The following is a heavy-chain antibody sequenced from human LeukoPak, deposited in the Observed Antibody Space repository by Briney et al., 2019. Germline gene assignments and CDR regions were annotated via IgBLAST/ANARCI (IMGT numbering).Heavy chain of an antibody. Sequence: GGSLRLSCAASGFTFSSYAMSWVRQVPGKGLEWVSTISGSGGYIYYADSVKGRFTISRDNSKNTLYLQMNSLRAEDTAVYYCARLDCSSTSYYAHDYYYFYGVDVWGKGTTVTVSS. CDR1: GFTFSSYA. V-gene: IGHV3-23*01. D-gene: IGHD2-2*01. CDR2: ISGSGGYI. J-gene: IGHJ6*04. CDR3: ARLDCSSTSYYAHDYYYFYGVDV.